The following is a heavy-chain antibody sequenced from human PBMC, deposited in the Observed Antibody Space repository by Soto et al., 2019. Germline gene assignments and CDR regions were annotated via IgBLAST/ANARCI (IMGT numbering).Heavy chain of an antibody. Sequence: PGGSLRLSCAASGFTFSTFWMHWVRQAPGKGLVWVSHINSDGSSTSYADSVKGRFTISRDNAKNTLYLQMNSLRAEDTAVYYCARDLITGTKWGQGTLVTVSS. CDR3: ARDLITGTK. J-gene: IGHJ4*02. D-gene: IGHD1-7*01. CDR1: GFTFSTFW. CDR2: INSDGSST. V-gene: IGHV3-74*01.